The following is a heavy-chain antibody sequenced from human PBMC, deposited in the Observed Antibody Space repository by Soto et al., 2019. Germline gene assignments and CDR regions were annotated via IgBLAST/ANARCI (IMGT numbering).Heavy chain of an antibody. CDR1: GYTLTELS. V-gene: IGHV1-24*01. Sequence: QVQLVQSGAEVKKPGASVKVSCKVSGYTLTELSMHWVRQAPGKGLEWMGGFAREDGETIYAQKVRGGVTVTEDTPXYRASMELNSLRSEDTAVYFCATADVLVPAAMRFHYYFGMDVWGQGTPVTVSS. CDR2: FAREDGET. D-gene: IGHD2-2*01. CDR3: ATADVLVPAAMRFHYYFGMDV. J-gene: IGHJ6*02.